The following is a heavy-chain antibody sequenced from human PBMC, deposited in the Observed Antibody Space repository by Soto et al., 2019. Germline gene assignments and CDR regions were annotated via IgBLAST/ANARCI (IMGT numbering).Heavy chain of an antibody. V-gene: IGHV1-69*01. CDR2: IIPMFGTA. Sequence: QVQLVQSGAEVRKPGSSVKVSCKASGGTFNRHAISWVRQAPGQGLEWMGGIIPMFGTANHAQKFQGRVTSIADESTSTAYMELSSLRSEDTAIYYGARGWGSDSSDDYYAYWGQGTRVIVSS. J-gene: IGHJ4*02. D-gene: IGHD3-22*01. CDR3: ARGWGSDSSDDYYAY. CDR1: GGTFNRHA.